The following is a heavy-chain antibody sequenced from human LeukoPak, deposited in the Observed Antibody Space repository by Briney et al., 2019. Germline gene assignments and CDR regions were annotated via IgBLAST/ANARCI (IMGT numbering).Heavy chain of an antibody. Sequence: PSETLSLTCAVYGGSFSGYYWSWIRQPPGKGLEWIGEINHSGSTNYNPSLKSRVTISVDTSKNQFSLKLSSVTAADTAVYYCARGGRNMVRSPNYGMDVWGQGTTVTVSS. CDR2: INHSGST. V-gene: IGHV4-34*01. D-gene: IGHD3-10*01. CDR3: ARGGRNMVRSPNYGMDV. J-gene: IGHJ6*02. CDR1: GGSFSGYY.